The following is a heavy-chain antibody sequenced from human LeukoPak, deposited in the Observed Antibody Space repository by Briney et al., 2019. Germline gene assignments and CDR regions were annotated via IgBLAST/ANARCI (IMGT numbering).Heavy chain of an antibody. CDR2: FYYSGNT. Sequence: SETLSLTCTVSGVSISSSYWSWIRQPPGKELEWIGYFYYSGNTNYNPSLKSRVTMSVDTSKNQFSLNLRSVTAADTAVFYCARLRFWSGYPFFDSWGQGTLVTVSP. J-gene: IGHJ4*02. D-gene: IGHD3-3*01. CDR3: ARLRFWSGYPFFDS. CDR1: GVSISSSY. V-gene: IGHV4-59*01.